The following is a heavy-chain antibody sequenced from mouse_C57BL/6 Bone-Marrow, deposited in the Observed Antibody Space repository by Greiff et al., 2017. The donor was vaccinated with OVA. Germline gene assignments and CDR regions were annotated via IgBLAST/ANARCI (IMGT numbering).Heavy chain of an antibody. CDR2: INPGSGGT. D-gene: IGHD1-1*01. Sequence: VQLQQSGAELVRPGTSVKVSCKASGYAFTNYLIEWVKQRPGQGLEWIGVINPGSGGTNYNEKFKGKATLTADKSSSTAYMQLSSLTSEDSAVYFCARDHYYGSSSCDYWGQGTTLTVSS. CDR1: GYAFTNYL. J-gene: IGHJ2*01. V-gene: IGHV1-54*01. CDR3: ARDHYYGSSSCDY.